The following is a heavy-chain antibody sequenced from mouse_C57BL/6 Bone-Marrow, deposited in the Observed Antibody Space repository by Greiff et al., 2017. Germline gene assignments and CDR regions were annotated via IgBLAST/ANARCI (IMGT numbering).Heavy chain of an antibody. CDR2: MNSDGGST. CDR3: APERRSLRRAWFAY. D-gene: IGHD2-12*01. V-gene: IGHV5-2*01. J-gene: IGHJ3*01. Sequence: EVQLVESGGGLVQPGESLKLSCESNEYEFPSHDMSWVRQTPEKRLELVAAMNSDGGSTYYPDTMERRFIISRDNTKQALSLQMSSLRSEDPAWYYCAPERRSLRRAWFAYWGQGTLVTVSA. CDR1: EYEFPSHD.